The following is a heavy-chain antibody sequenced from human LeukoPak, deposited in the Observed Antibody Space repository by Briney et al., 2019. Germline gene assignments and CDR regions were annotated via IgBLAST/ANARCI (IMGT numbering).Heavy chain of an antibody. J-gene: IGHJ4*02. CDR1: GFTFSSYA. CDR2: ISGRGGST. CDR3: AKDPNVVHYYDSSGYSFDY. D-gene: IGHD3-22*01. Sequence: PGGSLRLSCAASGFTFSSYAMSWVRQAPGKGREWVSAISGRGGSTYSADSVKGRFSISRDNSKNTLYLQMNSLRAEDTAVYYCAKDPNVVHYYDSSGYSFDYWGQGTLVTVSS. V-gene: IGHV3-23*01.